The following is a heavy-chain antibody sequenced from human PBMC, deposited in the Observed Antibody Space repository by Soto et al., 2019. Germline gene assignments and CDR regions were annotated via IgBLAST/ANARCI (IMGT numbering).Heavy chain of an antibody. D-gene: IGHD3-9*01. J-gene: IGHJ4*02. CDR1: GFPFSSYW. CDR3: AREYYGLLTGYYNDH. CDR2: ISGDGTTI. V-gene: IGHV3-74*01. Sequence: EVQLVESGGDSVQPGGSLRLSCAASGFPFSSYWMHWVRHTPGKGRKWVSRISGDGTTIYYADSVTGRFTVSRDNAKNTLSLQMSGLGAEDTAVYYCAREYYGLLTGYYNDHWGQGTLVSVSS.